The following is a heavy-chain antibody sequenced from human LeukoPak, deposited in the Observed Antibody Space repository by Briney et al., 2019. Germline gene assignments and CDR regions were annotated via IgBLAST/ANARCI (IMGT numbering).Heavy chain of an antibody. CDR3: AKSYGSGWYYFDC. V-gene: IGHV3-23*01. J-gene: IGHJ4*02. Sequence: AGGSLRLSCAASGFTFSSYSMNWVRQAPGKGLEWVSAISGSGGSTYYADSVKGRFTISRDNYKNTLYLEMNSLRAEDTAVYYCAKSYGSGWYYFDCWGQGTLVTVSS. CDR1: GFTFSSYS. D-gene: IGHD6-19*01. CDR2: ISGSGGST.